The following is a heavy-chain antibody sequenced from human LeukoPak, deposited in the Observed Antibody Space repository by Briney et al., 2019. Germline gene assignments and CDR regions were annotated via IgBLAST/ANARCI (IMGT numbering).Heavy chain of an antibody. CDR1: GFTFSTYW. CDR3: IRDLRDHDY. V-gene: IGHV3-74*01. J-gene: IGHJ4*02. CDR2: INGDGTQT. Sequence: GGSLRLSCAASGFTFSTYWMHWVRQPPGKGLVWVSRINGDGTQTNYADSVKGRFTVSRDNAKNTLYLQMNSLRADDTAVYFCIRDLRDHDYWGQGVLVTVSS.